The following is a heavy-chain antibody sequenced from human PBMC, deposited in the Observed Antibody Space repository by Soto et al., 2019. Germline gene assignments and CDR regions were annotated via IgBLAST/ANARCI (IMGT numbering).Heavy chain of an antibody. CDR2: IYWDDDK. Sequence: QITLKESGPTLVKPTQTLTLTCTFSGFSLSTSGVGVGWIRQPPGKALEWLALIYWDDDKSYSPSLKRRLTXXKXXSKNQVVPTRTNMDPVDTATYYCAHIVGAPNWFAPWGQGTLVTVSS. J-gene: IGHJ5*02. D-gene: IGHD1-26*01. CDR1: GFSLSTSGVG. V-gene: IGHV2-5*02. CDR3: AHIVGAPNWFAP.